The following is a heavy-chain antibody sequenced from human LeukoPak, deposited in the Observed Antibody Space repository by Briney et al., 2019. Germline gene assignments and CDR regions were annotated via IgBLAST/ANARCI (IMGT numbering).Heavy chain of an antibody. J-gene: IGHJ3*02. CDR1: GFTVSSDC. Sequence: GGSLRLSCAASGFTVSSDCMSWVRQAPGKGLEWVSVIYSGGSTYNADSVKGRFTISRDNSKNTVYLQMNSLRAEDTAVYYCARGGHLYDAFDIWGQGTMVTVSS. CDR3: ARGGHLYDAFDI. CDR2: IYSGGST. V-gene: IGHV3-66*01.